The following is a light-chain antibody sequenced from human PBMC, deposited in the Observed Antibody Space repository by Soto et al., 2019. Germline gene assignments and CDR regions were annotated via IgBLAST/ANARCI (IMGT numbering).Light chain of an antibody. J-gene: IGLJ3*02. CDR1: SSDVGAYNY. CDR3: TSYAGSNDLV. CDR2: EVT. Sequence: QSVLTQPPSASGSPGQSVTISCTGTSSDVGAYNYVSWYQQHPGKAPKLMIYEVTKRPSGVPDRFSGSKSDNTASLTVSGLQAEDEDDYYCTSYAGSNDLVFGGGTKLTVL. V-gene: IGLV2-8*01.